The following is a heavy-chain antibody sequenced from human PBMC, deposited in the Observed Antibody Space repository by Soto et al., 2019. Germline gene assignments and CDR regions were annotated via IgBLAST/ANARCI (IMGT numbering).Heavy chain of an antibody. J-gene: IGHJ6*02. CDR1: GGSISSGGYY. CDR3: ARESQRDYYYGMDV. CDR2: SYYSGST. V-gene: IGHV4-31*03. Sequence: QVQLQESGPGLVKPSQTLSLTCTVSGGSISSGGYYWSWIRQHPGKGLEWIGYSYYSGSTYYNPSLKSRVTISVDMSKNQFSLKLSSVTAADTAVYYCARESQRDYYYGMDVWGQGTTVTVSS.